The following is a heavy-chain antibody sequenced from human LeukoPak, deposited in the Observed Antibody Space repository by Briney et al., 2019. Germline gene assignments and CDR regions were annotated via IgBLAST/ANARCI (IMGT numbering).Heavy chain of an antibody. CDR2: VFYSGST. J-gene: IGHJ4*02. CDR3: ASGGLVSRYLDH. V-gene: IGHV4-4*02. CDR1: GGSITSSTW. Sequence: PSETLPLTCAVSGGSITSSTWWTWVRQPPGKGLEWIGEVFYSGSTNSNPSLKSRLTMSVDESKHEFSLRLTAVTAADTAVYYCASGGLVSRYLDHWGQGALVNVSP. D-gene: IGHD3-9*01.